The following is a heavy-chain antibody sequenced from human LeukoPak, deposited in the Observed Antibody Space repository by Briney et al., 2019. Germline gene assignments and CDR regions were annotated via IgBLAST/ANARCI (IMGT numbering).Heavy chain of an antibody. CDR3: AKFIAAPFYFDY. J-gene: IGHJ4*02. V-gene: IGHV3-7*01. CDR2: IKQDGSEK. CDR1: GFTFSSYW. D-gene: IGHD6-13*01. Sequence: GGSLRLSCAASGFTFSSYWMSWVRQAPGKGLEWVANIKQDGSEKYYVDSVKGRFTISRDNAKNSLYLQMNSLRAEDTAVCYCAKFIAAPFYFDYWGQGTLVTVSS.